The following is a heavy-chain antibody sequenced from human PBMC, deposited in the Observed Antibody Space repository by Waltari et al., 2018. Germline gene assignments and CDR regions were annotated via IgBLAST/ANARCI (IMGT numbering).Heavy chain of an antibody. D-gene: IGHD6-13*01. CDR1: GYTFTGYY. Sequence: QVQLVQSGAEVKKPGASVKVSCKASGYTFTGYYLHWVRQAPGQVLECMGLSHPNRWGANYAQEVEGTVTMTSDTTVSKAYIERSMQRSDDTAVYYCVREDYSAAWDYYLDYWGQGTLLTVSS. CDR3: VREDYSAAWDYYLDY. V-gene: IGHV1-2*06. J-gene: IGHJ4*02. CDR2: SHPNRWGA.